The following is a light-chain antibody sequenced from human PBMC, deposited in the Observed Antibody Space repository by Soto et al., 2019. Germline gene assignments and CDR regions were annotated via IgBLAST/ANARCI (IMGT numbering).Light chain of an antibody. V-gene: IGLV1-40*01. CDR3: QSYDISLHNYV. Sequence: QSVLTQPPSVSGAPGQRVSISCTGSTSNIGAPYDVHWYQHLPGTAPKLLIYGDNNRPSGVPDRFSGSKSGTSASLAITRLQAEDEADYYCQSYDISLHNYVVGNGTKVTVL. CDR1: TSNIGAPYD. J-gene: IGLJ1*01. CDR2: GDN.